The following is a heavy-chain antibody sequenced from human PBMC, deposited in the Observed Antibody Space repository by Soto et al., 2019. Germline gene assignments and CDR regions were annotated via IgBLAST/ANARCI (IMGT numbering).Heavy chain of an antibody. D-gene: IGHD2-15*01. CDR1: GYTFSKSW. Sequence: GESLKISCKASGYTFSKSWIGWVRQMPGKGLEWMGIIYPGDSDTRYSPSFRGQVTISADKYISTAYLQWSSLKASDTATYYCARRCSGGSCYSSQYFYGMDVWGQGTTVTVSS. J-gene: IGHJ6*02. CDR3: ARRCSGGSCYSSQYFYGMDV. CDR2: IYPGDSDT. V-gene: IGHV5-51*01.